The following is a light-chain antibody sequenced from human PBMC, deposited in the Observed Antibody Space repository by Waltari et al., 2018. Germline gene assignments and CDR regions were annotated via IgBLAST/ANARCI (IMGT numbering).Light chain of an antibody. CDR1: QLIHSNF. CDR3: QQYSNAPIT. V-gene: IGKV3-20*01. Sequence: IVLTQSPPTLSLPPGERASLSCRASQLIHSNFLAWYQQKPGQAPRLLVFGASNRATGIPEGFTGSGSGKDFTLIISNLEPDDSALYHCQQYSNAPITFGGGTKVEIK. CDR2: GAS. J-gene: IGKJ4*01.